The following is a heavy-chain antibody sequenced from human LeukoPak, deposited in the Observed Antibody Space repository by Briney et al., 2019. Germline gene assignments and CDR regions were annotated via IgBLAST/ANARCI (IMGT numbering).Heavy chain of an antibody. D-gene: IGHD3-22*01. CDR1: GYSFTSYW. CDR2: IYPGDSDT. J-gene: IGHJ4*02. Sequence: GESLKISCKGSGYSFTSYWIGWVRQMPGKGLEWMGIIYPGDSDTRYSPSFQGQVTISAAKSISTAYLQWSSLKASDTAMYYCARLIDYYDSSGYYLDYWGQGTLVTVSS. V-gene: IGHV5-51*01. CDR3: ARLIDYYDSSGYYLDY.